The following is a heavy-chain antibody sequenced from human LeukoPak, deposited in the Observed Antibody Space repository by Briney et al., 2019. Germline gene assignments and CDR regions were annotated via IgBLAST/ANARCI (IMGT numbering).Heavy chain of an antibody. CDR3: ARESWSGYYRTAFDY. D-gene: IGHD3-3*01. CDR2: ISYDGSNK. CDR1: GFTFSSYA. J-gene: IGHJ4*02. V-gene: IGHV3-30*01. Sequence: GGSLRLSCAASGFTFSSYAMHWVRQAPGKGLEWVAVISYDGSNKYYADSVKSRFTISRDNSKNTLYLQMNSLRAEDTAVYYCARESWSGYYRTAFDYWGQGTLVTVSS.